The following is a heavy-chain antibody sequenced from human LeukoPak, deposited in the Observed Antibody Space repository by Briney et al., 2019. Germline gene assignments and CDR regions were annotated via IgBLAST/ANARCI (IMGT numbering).Heavy chain of an antibody. D-gene: IGHD5-12*01. CDR2: IYPGDSDT. Sequence: NAGASLQISCKGSGSRFTSYWIGWVRQLPGKGLEWMGIIYPGDSDTRYSPSFQGQVTISADKSISTAYLQWSSLKASDTAMYYCARLESGYSGYDGTYFDYWGQGTLVTVSS. CDR1: GSRFTSYW. J-gene: IGHJ4*02. CDR3: ARLESGYSGYDGTYFDY. V-gene: IGHV5-51*01.